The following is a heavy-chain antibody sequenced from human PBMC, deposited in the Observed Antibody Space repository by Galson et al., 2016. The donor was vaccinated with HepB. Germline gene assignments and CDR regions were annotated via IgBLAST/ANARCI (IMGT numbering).Heavy chain of an antibody. V-gene: IGHV3-15*01. CDR2: IKRKTDGGTT. D-gene: IGHD3-3*01. CDR3: VATLVGEAFWSEYYGTLDS. CDR1: GFTFNNAW. Sequence: SLRLSCAASGFTFNNAWMTWVRQAPGKGLEWVGRIKRKTDGGTTDYAAPVKGRFTISRDDSQNTLYLQMNSLKTEDTAVYYCVATLVGEAFWSEYYGTLDSWGQGILVTVSS. J-gene: IGHJ5*01.